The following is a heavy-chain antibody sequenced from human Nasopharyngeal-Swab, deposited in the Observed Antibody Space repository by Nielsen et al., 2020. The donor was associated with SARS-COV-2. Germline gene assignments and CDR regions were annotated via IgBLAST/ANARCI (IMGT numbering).Heavy chain of an antibody. D-gene: IGHD1-14*01. CDR3: ARDYRVDDNWFDP. CDR1: GYTFTGYY. J-gene: IGHJ5*02. CDR2: INPNSGGT. V-gene: IGHV1-2*06. Sequence: ASVKVSCKASGYTFTGYYMHWMRPAPGQGLEWMGRINPNSGGTNYAQKFQGRVTMTRDTSIGTAYMELSRLRSDDTAVYYCARDYRVDDNWFDPWGQGTLVTVSS.